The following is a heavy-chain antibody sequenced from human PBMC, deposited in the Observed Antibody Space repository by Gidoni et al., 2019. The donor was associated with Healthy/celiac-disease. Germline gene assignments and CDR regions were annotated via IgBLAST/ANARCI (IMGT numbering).Heavy chain of an antibody. CDR1: GVTFSNHW. CDR2: NKSKPDGSTT. CDR3: TTGPYDFIVYYYYYMDV. J-gene: IGHJ6*03. V-gene: IGHV3-15*01. Sequence: EVQLVESGGGLVKPGGSLRLTFAGSGVTFSNHWTRWVPQAPGTGLNGCGRNKSKPDGSTTVYPATVKGRFTISRDDSKITLFRQMNSLKTEDTAVYYCTTGPYDFIVYYYYYMDVWGKGTTVTVSS. D-gene: IGHD3-3*01.